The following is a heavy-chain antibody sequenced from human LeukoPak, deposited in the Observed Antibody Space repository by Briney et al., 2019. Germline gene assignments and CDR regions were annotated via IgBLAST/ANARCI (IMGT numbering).Heavy chain of an antibody. CDR3: ARDHQSLGYCSGGSCPGRYYYYYMDV. V-gene: IGHV1-69*05. CDR1: GGTFSSYA. Sequence: GASVKVSCKASGGTFSSYAISWVRQAPGQGLEWMGRIIPIFGTANCAQKFQGRVTITTDESTSTAYMGLSSLRFEDTAVYYCARDHQSLGYCSGGSCPGRYYYYYMDVWGKGTTVTVSS. D-gene: IGHD2-15*01. J-gene: IGHJ6*03. CDR2: IIPIFGTA.